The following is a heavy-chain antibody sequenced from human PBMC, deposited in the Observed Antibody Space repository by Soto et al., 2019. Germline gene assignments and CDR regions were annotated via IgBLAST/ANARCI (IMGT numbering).Heavy chain of an antibody. V-gene: IGHV3-15*01. Sequence: EVQLVESGGGLVKPGGSLRLSCVASGFTFSNAWMSWVRQAPGEGLEWVGRIKRKSDGGTADYAAPVKGRFTISRDDSKNTLYLQMNSLKTEDTAVYYCPRDDYASQWGQGTLVTVSS. CDR1: GFTFSNAW. D-gene: IGHD4-17*01. CDR3: PRDDYASQ. J-gene: IGHJ4*02. CDR2: IKRKSDGGTA.